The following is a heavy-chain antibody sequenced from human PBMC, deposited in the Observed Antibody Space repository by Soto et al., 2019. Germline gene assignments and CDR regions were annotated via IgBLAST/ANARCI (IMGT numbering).Heavy chain of an antibody. Sequence: GGSLRLSCAASGFTFSDYYMNWIRQAPGKGLEWVSFITGRTGTIYYADSVKGRFTISRDNAKNSLYLQMNSLRAEDTAVDYCARDPGDHFFEYWGQGILVTGSS. CDR2: ITGRTGTI. CDR1: GFTFSDYY. J-gene: IGHJ4*02. CDR3: ARDPGDHFFEY. V-gene: IGHV3-11*01. D-gene: IGHD7-27*01.